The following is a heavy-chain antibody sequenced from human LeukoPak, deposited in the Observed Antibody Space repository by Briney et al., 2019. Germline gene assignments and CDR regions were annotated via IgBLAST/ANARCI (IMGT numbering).Heavy chain of an antibody. V-gene: IGHV3-53*01. CDR2: IYSDGST. J-gene: IGHJ1*01. CDR1: GFTVSTNQ. CDR3: AFGPTWTGLFQH. D-gene: IGHD3-16*01. Sequence: GSLRLSCAASGFTVSTNQMSWVRQAPGKGLEWVSSIYSDGSTFHADSVKGRFTISRDNSKNTVYLQMNSLRDEDTAVYYCAFGPTWTGLFQHWGPGTLVTVSS.